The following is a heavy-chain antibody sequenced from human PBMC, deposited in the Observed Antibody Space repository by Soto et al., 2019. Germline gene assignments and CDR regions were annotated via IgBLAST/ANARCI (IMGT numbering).Heavy chain of an antibody. D-gene: IGHD2-21*01. J-gene: IGHJ4*02. V-gene: IGHV4-31*01. Sequence: QVQLQESGPGLVKPSQTLSLTCTVSGSSISNGGYYWSSILQHPGKGLEWIGYIYYSGSTYYNPSLKSPVTISVDTSKNQFSLKLSSVTAADTAVYYCARESSKRINWGQGTLVTVSS. CDR2: IYYSGST. CDR1: GSSISNGGYY. CDR3: ARESSKRIN.